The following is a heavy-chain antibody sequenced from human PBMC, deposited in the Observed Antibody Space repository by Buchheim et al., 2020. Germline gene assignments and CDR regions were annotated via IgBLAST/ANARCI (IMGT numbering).Heavy chain of an antibody. D-gene: IGHD6-19*01. J-gene: IGHJ6*02. V-gene: IGHV3-30*18. CDR2: ISYDGSNK. CDR1: GFTFSNYG. Sequence: QVQLVESGGGVVQPGRSLRLSCAASGFTFSNYGMHWVRQAPGQGREWVAVISYDGSNKYYADSVKGRFTISRDNSKNTLYLQMNSLRAEDTAVYYCAKDRSSGWYVRPYYYYYGMDVWGQGTT. CDR3: AKDRSSGWYVRPYYYYYGMDV.